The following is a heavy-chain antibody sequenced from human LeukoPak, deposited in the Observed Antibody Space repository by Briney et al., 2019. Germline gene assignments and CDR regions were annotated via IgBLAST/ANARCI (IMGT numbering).Heavy chain of an antibody. CDR3: ARPGSGNYQPIDC. Sequence: SETLSLTCAVYGGSLRGYYWSWIRQPPGKGLEWVGEINHSGSTNYNPSLKSRVTISVDTSKKQFSLTLRSVTAADTAVYYCARPGSGNYQPIDCWGQGTLVTVSS. CDR1: GGSLRGYY. V-gene: IGHV4-34*01. J-gene: IGHJ4*02. D-gene: IGHD3-10*01. CDR2: INHSGST.